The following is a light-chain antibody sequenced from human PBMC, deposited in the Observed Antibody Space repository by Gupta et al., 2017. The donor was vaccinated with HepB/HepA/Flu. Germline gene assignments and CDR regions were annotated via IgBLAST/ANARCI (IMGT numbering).Light chain of an antibody. Sequence: SSELTQPPSVSVSPGQTASISCSGDRLGNKYAAWYQQKPGQSPVLVIYQNNKRPSGIPERFSGSSSGSTATLTIRGTQTWDEAEYFCQAWDTSIAVFGGGTRLTVL. V-gene: IGLV3-1*01. CDR3: QAWDTSIAV. CDR1: RLGNKY. CDR2: QNN. J-gene: IGLJ2*01.